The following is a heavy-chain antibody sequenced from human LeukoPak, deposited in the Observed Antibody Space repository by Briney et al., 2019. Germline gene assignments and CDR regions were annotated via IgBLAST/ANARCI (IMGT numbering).Heavy chain of an antibody. CDR3: ASTLYDSSAYYYYMGG. J-gene: IGHJ6*03. D-gene: IGHD3-22*01. CDR1: GFTFTSSA. Sequence: SVKVSCKASGFTFTSSAMQWVRQARGQRLEWIGWIVVGSGNTNYAQKFQERVTITRDMSTSTAYMELSSLRSEDTAVYYCASTLYDSSAYYYYMGGWGKGTTVTVSS. CDR2: IVVGSGNT. V-gene: IGHV1-58*02.